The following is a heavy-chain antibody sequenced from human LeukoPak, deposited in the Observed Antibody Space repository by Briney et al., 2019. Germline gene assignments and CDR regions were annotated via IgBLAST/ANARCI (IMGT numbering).Heavy chain of an antibody. V-gene: IGHV3-21*01. D-gene: IGHD3-16*02. J-gene: IGHJ4*02. Sequence: PGGSLRLSCAASGFTFSSYSMNWVRQAPGKGLEWVSSISSSSSYIYYADSVKGRFIISRDNAKNSLYLQMNSLRVEDTAVYYCARDPYDYVWGSYLPPSYWGQGTLVTVSS. CDR2: ISSSSSYI. CDR1: GFTFSSYS. CDR3: ARDPYDYVWGSYLPPSY.